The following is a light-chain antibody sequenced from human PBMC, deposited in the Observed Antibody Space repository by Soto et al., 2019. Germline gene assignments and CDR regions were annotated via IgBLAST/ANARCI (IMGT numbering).Light chain of an antibody. CDR2: WAS. CDR3: QQYYSTPPYT. V-gene: IGKV4-1*01. J-gene: IGKJ2*01. CDR1: QSVLYSSNNKNY. Sequence: DIVMTQSPDSLAVSLGERATINCKSSQSVLYSSNNKNYLAWYQQKPGQPPKLLIYWASTRESGVPDRFSGSGSQTDLTLTISSLQDEDVAVYYCQQYYSTPPYTFGQGTKLEIK.